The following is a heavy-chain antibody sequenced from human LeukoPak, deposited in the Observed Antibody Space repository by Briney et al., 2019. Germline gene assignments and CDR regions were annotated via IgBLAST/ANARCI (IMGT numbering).Heavy chain of an antibody. CDR2: IREDGSER. D-gene: IGHD1-26*01. V-gene: IGHV3-7*01. CDR3: ARDAVGGANDH. J-gene: IGHJ4*02. Sequence: PGGSLRLSCAASGFTFRSHWMSWVRQAPGKGLEWVANIREDGSERKYVDSVKGRFTISRDNAKNSLYLQMNSLRAEDTAVYYCARDAVGGANDHWGQGTLVTVSS. CDR1: GFTFRSHW.